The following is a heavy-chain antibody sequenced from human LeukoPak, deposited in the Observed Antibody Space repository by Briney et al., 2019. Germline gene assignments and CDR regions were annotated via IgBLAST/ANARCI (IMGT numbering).Heavy chain of an antibody. CDR2: SRNKAKSYTT. Sequence: PGGSLRLSCAASGFAFSTYALSWVRQAPGKGLEWVGRSRNKAKSYTTEYAASVKGRFTISRDDSKNSLSLQMNSLKTEDTAVYYCVRVGSVAGSDYLDYWGQGTLVTVSS. D-gene: IGHD6-19*01. CDR3: VRVGSVAGSDYLDY. V-gene: IGHV3-72*01. CDR1: GFAFSTYA. J-gene: IGHJ4*02.